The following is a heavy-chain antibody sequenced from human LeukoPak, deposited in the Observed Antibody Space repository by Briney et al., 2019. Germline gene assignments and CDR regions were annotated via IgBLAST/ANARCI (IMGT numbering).Heavy chain of an antibody. D-gene: IGHD3-3*01. CDR1: GFTFSSCS. V-gene: IGHV3-21*01. Sequence: GGSLRLSCAASGFTFSSCSMNWVRQAPGKGLEWVSSISSSSSYIYYADSVKGRFTISRDNAKNSLYLQMNSLRAEDTAVYYCARDLSITIFGVAVWGQGTLVTVSS. J-gene: IGHJ4*02. CDR3: ARDLSITIFGVAV. CDR2: ISSSSSYI.